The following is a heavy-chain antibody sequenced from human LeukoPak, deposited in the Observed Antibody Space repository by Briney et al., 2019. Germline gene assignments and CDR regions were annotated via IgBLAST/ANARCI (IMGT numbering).Heavy chain of an antibody. CDR2: IDYDGSIT. CDR1: GFTFSSYW. CDR3: VKDLGGNYDY. Sequence: GGSLRLSCAASGFTFSSYWIHWVRQVPGKGLVWVSRIDYDGSITNYADSVKGRFTISRDNARNTLYLQINSLRVDHTAVYYCVKDLGGNYDYWGQGTLVTVSS. V-gene: IGHV3-74*01. D-gene: IGHD1-7*01. J-gene: IGHJ4*02.